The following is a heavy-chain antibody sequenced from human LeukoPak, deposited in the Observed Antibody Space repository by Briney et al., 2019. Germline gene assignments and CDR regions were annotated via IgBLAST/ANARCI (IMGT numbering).Heavy chain of an antibody. CDR2: IYGAGAA. D-gene: IGHD6-13*01. J-gene: IGHJ4*02. CDR1: GINGSANY. CDR3: VSSTGQQLIPYDY. Sequence: GGSLRLACAASGINGSANYMTWIRQAPGKGLEWVSLIYGAGAAYYAESVRGRFIISRDNSKNTLFLQMNSLRAEDTAVYYCVSSTGQQLIPYDYWGQGTHVAVSS. V-gene: IGHV3-66*02.